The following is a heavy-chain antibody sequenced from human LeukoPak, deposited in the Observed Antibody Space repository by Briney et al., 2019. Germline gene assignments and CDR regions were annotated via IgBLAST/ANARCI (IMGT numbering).Heavy chain of an antibody. CDR3: ARGRVSSSSSLGKGLHFDY. V-gene: IGHV4-39*07. D-gene: IGHD6-6*01. Sequence: PSETLSLTCTDSGGSISSSSYYWGWIRQPPGKGLEWIGSIYYSGSTYYNPSLKSRVTISVDTSKNQFSLKLSSVTAADTAVYYCARGRVSSSSSLGKGLHFDYWGQGTLVTVSS. CDR1: GGSISSSSYY. CDR2: IYYSGST. J-gene: IGHJ4*01.